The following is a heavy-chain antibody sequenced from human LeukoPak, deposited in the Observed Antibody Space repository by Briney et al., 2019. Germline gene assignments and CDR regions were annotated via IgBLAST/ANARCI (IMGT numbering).Heavy chain of an antibody. Sequence: GGSLRLSCAASGFTFSSYAMSWVRQAPGKGLEWVSAISGSGGSTYYADSVKGRFTISRDNSKNTLFLQMNSLRAEDTAVYYCTKDTVHTTMVPYYFEYWGQGTLVTVSS. J-gene: IGHJ4*02. D-gene: IGHD5-18*01. CDR2: ISGSGGST. CDR1: GFTFSSYA. CDR3: TKDTVHTTMVPYYFEY. V-gene: IGHV3-23*01.